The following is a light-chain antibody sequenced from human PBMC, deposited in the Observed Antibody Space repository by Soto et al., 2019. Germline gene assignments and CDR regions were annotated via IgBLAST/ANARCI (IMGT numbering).Light chain of an antibody. CDR1: QSVSSF. Sequence: EIVMTQSPATLSVSPGERATLSCRASQSVSSFLAWYQQKPGQAPRLLIYTVSTRAAGIPARFTGSGSGTEFTLNISSLQSEDFAVYYCQQYNSWPYTFGQGTKLEIK. CDR2: TVS. V-gene: IGKV3-15*01. CDR3: QQYNSWPYT. J-gene: IGKJ2*01.